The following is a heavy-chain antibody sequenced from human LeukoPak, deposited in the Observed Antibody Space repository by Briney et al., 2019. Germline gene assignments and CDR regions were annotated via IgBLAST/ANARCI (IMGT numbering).Heavy chain of an antibody. CDR2: INPSGGST. D-gene: IGHD2-2*01. CDR1: GYTFTSYY. Sequence: GASVKVSCKASGYTFTSYYMHWVRQAPGQGLEWMGIINPSGGSTSYAQKFQGRVTMTRDTSTSTVYMELSSLRSEDTAVYYCARSGTTQPFSSSYFDYWGQGTLVTVSS. CDR3: ARSGTTQPFSSSYFDY. J-gene: IGHJ4*02. V-gene: IGHV1-46*01.